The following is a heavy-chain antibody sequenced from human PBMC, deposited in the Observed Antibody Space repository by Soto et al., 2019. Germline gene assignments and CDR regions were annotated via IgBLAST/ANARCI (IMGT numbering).Heavy chain of an antibody. CDR2: IYYSGST. Sequence: SETLSLTRTVSGGSISSYYWSWIRQPPGKGLEWIGYIYYSGSTNYNPSLKSRVTISVDTSKNQFSLKLSSVTAADTAVYYCAREGGIAAAGLNWFDPGGQGTLVTVSS. V-gene: IGHV4-59*01. J-gene: IGHJ5*02. CDR1: GGSISSYY. CDR3: AREGGIAAAGLNWFDP. D-gene: IGHD6-13*01.